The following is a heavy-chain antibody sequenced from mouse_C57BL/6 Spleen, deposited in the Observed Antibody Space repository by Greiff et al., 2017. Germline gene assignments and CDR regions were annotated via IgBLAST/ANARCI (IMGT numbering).Heavy chain of an antibody. Sequence: QVQLQQPGAELVKPGASVKMSCKASGYTFTSYWITWVKQRPGQGLEWIGDIYPGSGSTNYNDKFKSKATLTVDTSSNTAYMQLSSLITEYSAVYYGARYRDDDYKFYWYFDVWGTGTTVTVSS. CDR3: ARYRDDDYKFYWYFDV. J-gene: IGHJ1*03. CDR2: IYPGSGST. V-gene: IGHV1-55*01. CDR1: GYTFTSYW. D-gene: IGHD2-3*01.